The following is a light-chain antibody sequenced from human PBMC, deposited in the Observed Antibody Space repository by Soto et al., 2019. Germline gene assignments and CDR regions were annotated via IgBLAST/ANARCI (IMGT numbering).Light chain of an antibody. CDR2: SNN. CDR1: SSNIGSNT. CDR3: AAWDDSLNGHYV. V-gene: IGLV1-44*01. Sequence: QSVLTQPPSASGTFGPRVTISCSGSSSNIGSNTVNWYQQLPGTAPKLLIFSNNQRPSGVPDRFSGSKSGTSASLAISGLQSEDEADYYCAAWDDSLNGHYVFGTGTKLTVL. J-gene: IGLJ1*01.